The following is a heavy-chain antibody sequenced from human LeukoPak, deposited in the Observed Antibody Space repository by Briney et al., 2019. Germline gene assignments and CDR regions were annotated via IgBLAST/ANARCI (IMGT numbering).Heavy chain of an antibody. CDR3: AKGARGFSYYNWFDP. CDR2: IYYCGNT. CDR1: VGCLSRRGYY. J-gene: IGHJ5*02. Sequence: SETLSLTCTVCVGCLSRRGYYGGGIRRPPGKGLEWIGRIYYCGNTYYNLSRKSRGTISVDTCKNQFSLKLASVTAADTAIYYCAKGARGFSYYNWFDPWGQGTLVTVSS. D-gene: IGHD5-18*01. V-gene: IGHV4-39*07.